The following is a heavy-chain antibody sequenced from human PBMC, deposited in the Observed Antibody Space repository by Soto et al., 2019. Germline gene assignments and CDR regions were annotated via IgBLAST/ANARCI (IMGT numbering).Heavy chain of an antibody. Sequence: QVQLQESGPGLVKPSEILSLTCTVSGGSISSYYWSWIRQPPGKGLEWIGNIYYSGSTNYNPSLKSRVTISVDMSKKQLSVKLTSVTAADTAVYYCARGQVPGAYWGQGTLVTVSS. V-gene: IGHV4-59*01. CDR2: IYYSGST. CDR1: GGSISSYY. D-gene: IGHD4-17*01. J-gene: IGHJ4*02. CDR3: ARGQVPGAY.